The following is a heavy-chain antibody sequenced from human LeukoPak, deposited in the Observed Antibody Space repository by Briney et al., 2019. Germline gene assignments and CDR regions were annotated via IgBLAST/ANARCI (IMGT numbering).Heavy chain of an antibody. V-gene: IGHV4-59*01. D-gene: IGHD4-23*01. CDR3: ARDDYGGNALGY. CDR1: GGSLSRYT. Sequence: SETLSLTRTVSGGSLSRYTWTWIRQPPRKGLGWVGYNYYTGSTNYNPPLKSQVTISINTSKIQFALKLSSVTAADTAVYYCARDDYGGNALGYWGQGTLVTVSS. CDR2: NYYTGST. J-gene: IGHJ4*02.